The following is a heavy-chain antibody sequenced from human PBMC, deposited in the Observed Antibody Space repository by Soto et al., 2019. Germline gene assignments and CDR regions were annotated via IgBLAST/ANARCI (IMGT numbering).Heavy chain of an antibody. CDR2: IIPILGIA. CDR1: GGTFSSYT. D-gene: IGHD5-12*01. J-gene: IGHJ4*02. CDR3: ASDPSRPTVATPGGSNRHHPYYFDY. V-gene: IGHV1-69*02. Sequence: QVQLVQSGAEVKKPGSSVKVSCKASGGTFSSYTISWVRQAPGQGLEWMGRIIPILGIANYAQKFQGRVTTTADKCTSTAYXAPXRXTPEATAVYSCASDPSRPTVATPGGSNRHHPYYFDYWGQGTLVTVSS.